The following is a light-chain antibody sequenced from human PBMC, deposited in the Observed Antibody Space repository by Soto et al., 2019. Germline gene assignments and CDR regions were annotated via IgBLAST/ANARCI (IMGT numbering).Light chain of an antibody. J-gene: IGLJ2*01. CDR3: CSYATTSPVV. CDR1: SSDVGNYDL. V-gene: IGLV2-23*02. Sequence: QSALTQPASVSGSPGQSITISCTGTSSDVGNYDLVSWYQQHPGKAPKLLIYEVTKRPSGVANRFSGSKSGNTASLTISGLQAEDEADYSCCSYATTSPVVFGGGTKLTVL. CDR2: EVT.